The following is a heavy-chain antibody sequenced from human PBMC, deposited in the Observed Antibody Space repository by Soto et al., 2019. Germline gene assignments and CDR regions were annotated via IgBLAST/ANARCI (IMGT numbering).Heavy chain of an antibody. CDR1: GYTFTSYD. J-gene: IGHJ6*03. CDR3: ARGDSGYEGRYYYYYMDV. CDR2: MNPNSGNT. V-gene: IGHV1-8*01. Sequence: ASVKVSCKASGYTFTSYDINWVRQATGQGLEWMGWMNPNSGNTGYAQKFQGRVTMTRNTSISTAYMELSSLRSEDTAVYYCARGDSGYEGRYYYYYMDVWGKGTTVTVSS. D-gene: IGHD5-12*01.